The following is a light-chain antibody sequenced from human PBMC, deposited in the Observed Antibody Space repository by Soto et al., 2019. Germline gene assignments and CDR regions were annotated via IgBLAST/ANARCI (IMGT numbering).Light chain of an antibody. CDR3: QSYDSSLSAL. J-gene: IGLJ3*02. CDR1: SSNIGAGYD. Sequence: VLTQPPSVSGAPGQRVTISCTGSSSNIGAGYDVHWYQQLPGTAPKLLIYGNSNRPSGVPDRFSGSKSGTSASLAITGLQAEDEADYYCQSYDSSLSALFGGGTQLTVL. CDR2: GNS. V-gene: IGLV1-40*01.